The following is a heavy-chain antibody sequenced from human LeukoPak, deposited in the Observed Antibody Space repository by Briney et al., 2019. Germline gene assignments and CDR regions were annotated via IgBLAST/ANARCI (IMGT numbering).Heavy chain of an antibody. CDR2: INHSGST. Sequence: SETLSLTCAVYGGSFSGYYWSWIRQPPGKGLEWIGEINHSGSTNYNPSLKSRVTISVDTSKNQFSLKLSSVTAADTAVYHCARGRTPYYYDSRRAFDIWGQGTMVTVSS. CDR3: ARGRTPYYYDSRRAFDI. V-gene: IGHV4-34*01. CDR1: GGSFSGYY. J-gene: IGHJ3*02. D-gene: IGHD3-10*01.